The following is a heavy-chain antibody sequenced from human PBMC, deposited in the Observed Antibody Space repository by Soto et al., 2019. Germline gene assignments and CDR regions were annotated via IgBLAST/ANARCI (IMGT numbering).Heavy chain of an antibody. J-gene: IGHJ5*02. CDR2: IWYDGSNK. V-gene: IGHV3-33*01. D-gene: IGHD3-10*01. CDR3: ARDPTMVRGVIQVNWFDP. CDR1: GFTFSSYG. Sequence: QVQLVESGGGVVQPGRSLRLSCAASGFTFSSYGMHWVRQAPGKGLEWVAVIWYDGSNKYYADSVKGRFTISRDNSKNTLYLQMNSLRAEDTAVYYCARDPTMVRGVIQVNWFDPWGQGTLVTVSS.